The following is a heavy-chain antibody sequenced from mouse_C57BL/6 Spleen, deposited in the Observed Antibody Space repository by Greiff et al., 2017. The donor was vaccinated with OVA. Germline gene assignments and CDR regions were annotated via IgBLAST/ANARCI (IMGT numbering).Heavy chain of an antibody. J-gene: IGHJ2*01. CDR2: IHPSDSDT. CDR1: GYTFTSYW. D-gene: IGHD1-1*01. V-gene: IGHV1-74*01. Sequence: QVQLKQPGAELVKPGASVKVSCKASGYTFTSYWMHWVKQRPGKGLEWIGRIHPSDSDTNSNQKFKGKATLTVDKSASTAYMQLSSLTSEDSAVYYCAMVTTVVATSDYWGQGTTLTVSS. CDR3: AMVTTVVATSDY.